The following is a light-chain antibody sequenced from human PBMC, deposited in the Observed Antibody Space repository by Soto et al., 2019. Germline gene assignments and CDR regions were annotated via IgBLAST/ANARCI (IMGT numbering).Light chain of an antibody. Sequence: DIQMTQSPSSLSASVGDRVTVTCRASQGITNSVNWYQQKPGNAPKLLIYAAYNLQSGAPSRFSGSGSGTDFTLTISSLQPEDVATYYCQQSYNTPHTFGQGTKLEI. CDR3: QQSYNTPHT. J-gene: IGKJ2*01. V-gene: IGKV1-39*01. CDR2: AAY. CDR1: QGITNS.